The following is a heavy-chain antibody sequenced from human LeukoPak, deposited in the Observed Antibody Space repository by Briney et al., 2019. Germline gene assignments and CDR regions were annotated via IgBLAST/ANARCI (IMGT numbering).Heavy chain of an antibody. Sequence: SETLSLTCIASGGSINSDTYYWTWIRQPAGKGLEWIGRIYTTGSPNYNPSLKSRVAISIDTSKNQFSLKLSSVSAADTAVYYCARDRGITTARGVPSWFDPWGQGTLVTVSS. D-gene: IGHD3-10*01. CDR3: ARDRGITTARGVPSWFDP. CDR2: IYTTGSP. J-gene: IGHJ5*02. CDR1: GGSINSDTYY. V-gene: IGHV4-61*02.